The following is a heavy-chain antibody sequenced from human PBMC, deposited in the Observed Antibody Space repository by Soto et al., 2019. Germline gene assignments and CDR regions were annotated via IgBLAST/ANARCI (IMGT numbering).Heavy chain of an antibody. CDR2: IWYDGSNK. CDR3: ARDRIAARPDYYYYMDV. Sequence: GGSLRLSCAASGFTFSSYGMHWVRQAPGKGLEWVAVIWYDGSNKYYADSVKGRFTISRDNSKNTLYLQMNSPRAEDTAVYYCARDRIAARPDYYYYMDVWGKGTTVTVSS. V-gene: IGHV3-33*08. D-gene: IGHD6-6*01. CDR1: GFTFSSYG. J-gene: IGHJ6*03.